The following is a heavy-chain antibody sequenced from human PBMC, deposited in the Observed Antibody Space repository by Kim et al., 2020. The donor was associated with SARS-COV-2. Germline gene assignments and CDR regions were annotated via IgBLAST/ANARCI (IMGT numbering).Heavy chain of an antibody. CDR3: ARVRGDRLDS. Sequence: GDRKYAQKFQGRVTMTTDASSNTAYMDLRSLRSDDTALYYCARVRGDRLDSWGQGTLVTVSS. V-gene: IGHV1-18*01. CDR2: GDR. J-gene: IGHJ4*02. D-gene: IGHD3-10*01.